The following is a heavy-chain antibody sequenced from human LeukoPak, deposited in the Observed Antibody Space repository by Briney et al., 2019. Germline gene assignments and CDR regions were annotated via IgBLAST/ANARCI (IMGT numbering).Heavy chain of an antibody. Sequence: PSETLSLTCTVPGGSISSSNYYWGWIRQPPGKGLEWIGSIDYSGSTFSNPSLKSRVTISVDTSKNQFSLKLNSVTAADTALYYCARLGYSISWLDYWGQGTLVTVSS. CDR1: GGSISSSNYY. D-gene: IGHD1-26*01. V-gene: IGHV4-39*01. J-gene: IGHJ4*02. CDR2: IDYSGST. CDR3: ARLGYSISWLDY.